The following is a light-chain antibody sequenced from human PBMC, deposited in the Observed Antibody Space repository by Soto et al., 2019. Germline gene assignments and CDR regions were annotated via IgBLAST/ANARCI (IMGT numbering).Light chain of an antibody. Sequence: QAVVTQEPSLTVSPGGTVTLTCASSTGAVASGYYPNWFQQKPGQAPRALIYSTSNKYSWTPARFSGSLLGGKAALTLSGVLPEDEAEYYCLLYYGGQLGVFGGGTMLTVL. V-gene: IGLV7-43*01. CDR1: TGAVASGYY. J-gene: IGLJ2*01. CDR2: STS. CDR3: LLYYGGQLGV.